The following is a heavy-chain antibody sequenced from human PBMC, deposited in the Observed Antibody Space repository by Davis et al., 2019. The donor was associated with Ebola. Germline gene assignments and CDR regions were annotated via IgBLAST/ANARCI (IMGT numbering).Heavy chain of an antibody. CDR1: GGSFSGYY. J-gene: IGHJ5*02. CDR3: ARARGISTWFDP. D-gene: IGHD3-3*01. CDR2: INPSGST. V-gene: IGHV4-34*01. Sequence: GSLRLSCAVYGGSFSGYYWSWIRQPPEKGLDWIGEINPSGSTNYNPSLKSRVTISVDTSKNQFSLKLSSVTAADTAVYYCARARGISTWFDPWGQGTLVTVSS.